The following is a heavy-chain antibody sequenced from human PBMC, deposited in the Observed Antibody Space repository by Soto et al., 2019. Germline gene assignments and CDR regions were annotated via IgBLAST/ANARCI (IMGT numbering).Heavy chain of an antibody. V-gene: IGHV3-23*01. CDR2: ISGSGGST. CDR3: AKGPASIAAQAFDI. J-gene: IGHJ3*02. Sequence: RQAPGKGLEWVSAISGSGGSTYYADSVKGRFTISRDNSKNTLYLQMNSLRAEDTAVYYCAKGPASIAAQAFDIWGQGTMVTVSS. D-gene: IGHD6-6*01.